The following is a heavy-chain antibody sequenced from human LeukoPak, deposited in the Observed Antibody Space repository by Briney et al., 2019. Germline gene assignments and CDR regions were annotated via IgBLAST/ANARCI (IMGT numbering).Heavy chain of an antibody. J-gene: IGHJ2*01. Sequence: GSSVKVSCKASGVTFSNYGFSWVRQAPGQGLEWMGRIIPFLDVTTYAQKFQDRVTISADKSTNTVYVEINSLKSEDTAVYFCASAAVIWYFDLWGRGSLVTVSS. CDR1: GVTFSNYG. V-gene: IGHV1-69*04. D-gene: IGHD6-25*01. CDR3: ASAAVIWYFDL. CDR2: IIPFLDVT.